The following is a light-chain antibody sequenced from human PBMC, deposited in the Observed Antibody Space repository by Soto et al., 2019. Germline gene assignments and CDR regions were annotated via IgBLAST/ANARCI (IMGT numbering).Light chain of an antibody. J-gene: IGKJ1*01. CDR1: QSVSNSY. CDR3: QQYGRSPRT. CDR2: GAS. Sequence: EIVMTQSPATLSVSPGERATLACRSSQSVSNSYLAWYQQKPGQAPRLLIYGASSRAPGIPDRFSGSGSGADFTLTISRLEAEDSAVYYCQQYGRSPRTFGQGTKVDIK. V-gene: IGKV3-20*01.